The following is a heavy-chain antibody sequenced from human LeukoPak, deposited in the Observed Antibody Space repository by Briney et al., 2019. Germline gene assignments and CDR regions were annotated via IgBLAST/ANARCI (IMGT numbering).Heavy chain of an antibody. V-gene: IGHV3-21*01. CDR2: ISSSSTYI. D-gene: IGHD3-3*01. CDR1: GFTFSRYS. CDR3: ARDPRLEISGMVIDMLDY. Sequence: GGSLRLSCAASGFTFSRYSMNWVRQAPGKGLEWVSYISSSSTYIYYAASVKGRFAISRDNARNSLFLQMNSLRAEDSGIYYCARDPRLEISGMVIDMLDYWGQGTLVTVSS. J-gene: IGHJ4*02.